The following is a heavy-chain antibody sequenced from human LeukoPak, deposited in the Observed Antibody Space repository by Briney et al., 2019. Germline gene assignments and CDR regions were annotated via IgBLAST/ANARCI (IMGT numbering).Heavy chain of an antibody. CDR2: IYYSGST. D-gene: IGHD5-12*01. CDR3: ATTHSGYDFGDWFDP. Sequence: SETLSLTCTVSGGSISSSSYYWGWIRQPPGKGLEWIGSIYYSGSTYYNPSLKSRVTISVDTSKNQFSLKLSSVTAADTAVYYCATTHSGYDFGDWFDPWGQGTLVTVSS. CDR1: GGSISSSSYY. V-gene: IGHV4-39*01. J-gene: IGHJ5*02.